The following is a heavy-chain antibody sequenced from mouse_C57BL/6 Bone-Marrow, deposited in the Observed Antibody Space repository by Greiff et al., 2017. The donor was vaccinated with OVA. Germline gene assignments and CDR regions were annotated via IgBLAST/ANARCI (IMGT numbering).Heavy chain of an antibody. V-gene: IGHV1-47*01. CDR1: GYTFTTYP. J-gene: IGHJ1*03. D-gene: IGHD1-1*01. Sequence: QVQLQQSGAELVKPGASVTMSCKATGYTFTTYPIEWLKQNHGKSLEWIVNFHPYNDDTKYNEKFKGKATLTVEKSSSTVYLELSRLTSDDSAVYYCAMWFYYYGSSYWYFYVWGTGTTVTVSS. CDR2: FHPYNDDT. CDR3: AMWFYYYGSSYWYFYV.